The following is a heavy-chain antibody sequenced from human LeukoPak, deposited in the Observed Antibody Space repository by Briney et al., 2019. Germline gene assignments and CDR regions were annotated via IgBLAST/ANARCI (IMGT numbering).Heavy chain of an antibody. CDR2: IYYSGST. Sequence: SDTLSLTCAVSGYSISSSNWWGWIRQPPGKGLEWIGYIYYSGSTYYNPSLKSRVTMSVDTSKNQFSLKLSSVTAVDTAVYYCARGRGYRAVAGYYYYGMDVWGQGTTVTVSS. J-gene: IGHJ6*02. V-gene: IGHV4-28*01. CDR1: GYSISSSNW. CDR3: ARGRGYRAVAGYYYYGMDV. D-gene: IGHD6-19*01.